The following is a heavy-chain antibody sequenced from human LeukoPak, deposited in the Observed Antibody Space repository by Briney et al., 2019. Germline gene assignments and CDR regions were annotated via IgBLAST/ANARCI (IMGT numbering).Heavy chain of an antibody. D-gene: IGHD3-10*01. CDR2: IWYDGSNK. CDR3: AKDMGPDYYGSGSYGFGDY. V-gene: IGHV3-30*02. J-gene: IGHJ4*02. Sequence: GGSLRLSCAASGFTFSSYGMHWVRQAPGKGLEWVAVIWYDGSNKYYADSVKGRFTISRDNSKNTLYLQMNSLRAEDTAVYYCAKDMGPDYYGSGSYGFGDYWGQGTLVTVSS. CDR1: GFTFSSYG.